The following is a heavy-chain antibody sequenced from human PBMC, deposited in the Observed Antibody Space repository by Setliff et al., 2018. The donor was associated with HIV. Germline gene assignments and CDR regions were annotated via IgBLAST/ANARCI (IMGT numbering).Heavy chain of an antibody. J-gene: IGHJ4*01. CDR2: INRSGST. Sequence: SETLSLTCAVYGGSFSGYYWSWIRQPPGKGLKWIGEINRSGSTNNNPSPKSRVTISMDTSKNQFSLRLSSVTAADTAMYYCARLGYYNFWSGYWTDYWGHGTLVTVSS. CDR1: GGSFSGYY. CDR3: ARLGYYNFWSGYWTDY. D-gene: IGHD3-3*01. V-gene: IGHV4-34*01.